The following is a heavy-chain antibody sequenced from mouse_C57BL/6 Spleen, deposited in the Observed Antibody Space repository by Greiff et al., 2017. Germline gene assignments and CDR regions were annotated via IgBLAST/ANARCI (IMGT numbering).Heavy chain of an antibody. V-gene: IGHV1-72*01. J-gene: IGHJ2*01. CDR3: ARLITTVVDPFDY. CDR2: IDPNSGGT. D-gene: IGHD1-1*01. Sequence: VQLQQSGAELVKPGASVKLSCKASGYTFTSYWMHWVKQRPGRGLEWIGRIDPNSGGTKYNEKFKSKATLTVDKPSSTAYMQLSSLTSEDSAVYYCARLITTVVDPFDYWGQGTTLTVSS. CDR1: GYTFTSYW.